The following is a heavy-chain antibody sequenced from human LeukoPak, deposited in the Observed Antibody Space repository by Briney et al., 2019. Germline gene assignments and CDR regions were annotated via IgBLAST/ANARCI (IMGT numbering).Heavy chain of an antibody. CDR1: GFTFSSYD. J-gene: IGHJ4*02. Sequence: PGGSLRLSCAASGFTFSSYDTHWVRQATGKGLEWVSAIGTAGDTYYPGSVKGRFTISRENAKNSLYLQMNSLRAEDTAVYYCARSLYSSGWLVGYWGQGTLVTVSS. CDR3: ARSLYSSGWLVGY. CDR2: IGTAGDT. D-gene: IGHD6-19*01. V-gene: IGHV3-13*01.